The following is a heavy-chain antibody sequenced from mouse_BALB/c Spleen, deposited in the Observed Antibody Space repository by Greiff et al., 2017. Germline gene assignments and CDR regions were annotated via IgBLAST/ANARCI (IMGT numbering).Heavy chain of an antibody. Sequence: QVQLKQSGAELVRPGVSVKISCKGSGYTFTDYAMHWVKQSHAKSLEWIGVISTYYGDASYNQKFKGKATMTVDKSSSTAYMELARLTSEDSAIFYCARSRGRSYGYAMDYWGQGTSVTVSS. CDR1: GYTFTDYA. D-gene: IGHD1-1*01. V-gene: IGHV1S137*01. CDR2: ISTYYGDA. CDR3: ARSRGRSYGYAMDY. J-gene: IGHJ4*01.